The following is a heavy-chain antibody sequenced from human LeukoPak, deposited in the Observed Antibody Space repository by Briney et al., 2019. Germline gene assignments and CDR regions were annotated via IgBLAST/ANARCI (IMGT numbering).Heavy chain of an antibody. CDR3: ARGGSSYDAFDI. Sequence: GGSLRLSCAASGFTFNTYTMNWVRQAPGKGLEWVSYISGSSGIIYYADSVKGRFTISRDNAKNSLYLQMNSLRAEDTAVYYCARGGSSYDAFDIWGQGTMVTVSS. D-gene: IGHD6-13*01. V-gene: IGHV3-21*05. CDR2: ISGSSGII. CDR1: GFTFNTYT. J-gene: IGHJ3*02.